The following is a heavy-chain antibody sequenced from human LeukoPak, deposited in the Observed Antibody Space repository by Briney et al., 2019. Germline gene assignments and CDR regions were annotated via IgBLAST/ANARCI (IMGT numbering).Heavy chain of an antibody. D-gene: IGHD4/OR15-4a*01. CDR3: AKASTGAKAALDY. Sequence: GGSLRLSCAASGFTFSSYGMHWVRQAPGKGLEWVAVIYYDGNNKYYVDSVKGRFTISRDNSKNTLYLQMNSLRAEDTAVYYCAKASTGAKAALDYWGQGTLVTVSS. CDR2: IYYDGNNK. V-gene: IGHV3-30*18. CDR1: GFTFSSYG. J-gene: IGHJ4*02.